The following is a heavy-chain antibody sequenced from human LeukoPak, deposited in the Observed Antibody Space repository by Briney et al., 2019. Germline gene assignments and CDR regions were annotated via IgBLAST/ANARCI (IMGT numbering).Heavy chain of an antibody. V-gene: IGHV4-61*02. J-gene: IGHJ6*03. CDR3: ARVVYSGYDFRGAMDV. CDR2: VYTSGST. CDR1: GGSISSGSFY. D-gene: IGHD5-12*01. Sequence: SETLSLTCTVSGGSISSGSFYWSWSRQPAGKGLECIGRVYTSGSTNYNPSLKSRVTISVDTSKNQFSLKLSSVTAADTAVYYCARVVYSGYDFRGAMDVRGKGTTVTVSS.